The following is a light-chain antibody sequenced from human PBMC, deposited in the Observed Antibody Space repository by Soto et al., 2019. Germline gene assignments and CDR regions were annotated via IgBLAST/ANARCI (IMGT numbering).Light chain of an antibody. CDR1: QDTRRN. CDR2: AAS. J-gene: IGKJ2*01. Sequence: DIQLTQSPSFLSASVGDRVTISCRASQDTRRNLAWYQQETGRAPRLLIYAASIVQSGVPSRFSGSGSGTEFPLTVSGLQPEDFATYYCQQLNAYPHTFGQGTKVEIK. V-gene: IGKV1-9*01. CDR3: QQLNAYPHT.